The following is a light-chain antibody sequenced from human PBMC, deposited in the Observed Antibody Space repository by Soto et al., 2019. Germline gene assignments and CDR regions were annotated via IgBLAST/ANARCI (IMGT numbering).Light chain of an antibody. CDR1: QSISRW. V-gene: IGKV1-5*01. CDR2: DAC. J-gene: IGKJ1*01. CDR3: QQYNSFSWT. Sequence: DIQMTQSPSTLSASVGDRVTITRRASQSISRWPAGYQPKPGKAPKLLIYDACSLESGVPSRFSGSGSRTEFPLTISSLQPDDFATYYCQQYNSFSWTFGQGTKVEIK.